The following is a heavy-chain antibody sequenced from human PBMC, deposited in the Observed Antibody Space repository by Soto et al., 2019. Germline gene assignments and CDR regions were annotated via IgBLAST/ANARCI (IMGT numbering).Heavy chain of an antibody. CDR2: INADNGNT. Sequence: QVQLVQSGAEVKKPGASVKVSCKASGYTFTSYAMHWVRQAPGQRLEWMGWINADNGNTKYSQKFQGRVTITRDTXASTAHMEVSSLRSEDTAVYYCAGDWGNYYYGMDVWGQGTTVTVSS. D-gene: IGHD7-27*01. V-gene: IGHV1-3*01. CDR1: GYTFTSYA. CDR3: AGDWGNYYYGMDV. J-gene: IGHJ6*02.